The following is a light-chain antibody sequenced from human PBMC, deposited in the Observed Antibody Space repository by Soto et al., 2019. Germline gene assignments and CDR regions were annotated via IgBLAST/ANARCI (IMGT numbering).Light chain of an antibody. J-gene: IGKJ1*01. CDR1: QTFSSSY. CDR3: QQSFSTPPT. V-gene: IGKV3-20*01. CDR2: GAT. Sequence: EIVLTQSPGTLSLSPGERATLSCRASQTFSSSYLAWYQQKPGQAPRLLIYGATSRATGIPDRFSGSGSGTDFTLTISSLQPEDFATYYCQQSFSTPPTFGQGTKVDIK.